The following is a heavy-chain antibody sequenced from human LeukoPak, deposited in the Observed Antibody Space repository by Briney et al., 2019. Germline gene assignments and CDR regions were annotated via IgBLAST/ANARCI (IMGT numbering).Heavy chain of an antibody. D-gene: IGHD1-26*01. CDR2: IGPTGSDR. CDR3: AAGGLVGAHYYFDY. Sequence: GGSLRLSCTASGLTFSTSGFNWVRQAPGKGLEWVASIGPTGSDRYHADSIKGRFTISRDNSKNTVNLQLSSLRTEDTAVYYCAAGGLVGAHYYFDYWGQGTRVTVSS. J-gene: IGHJ4*02. CDR1: GLTFSTSG. V-gene: IGHV3-21*01.